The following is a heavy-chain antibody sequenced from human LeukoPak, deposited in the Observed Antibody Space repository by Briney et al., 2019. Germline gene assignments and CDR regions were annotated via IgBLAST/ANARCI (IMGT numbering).Heavy chain of an antibody. CDR1: GFTFSSYG. CDR3: ARVRQQLYYFDY. J-gene: IGHJ4*02. Sequence: GGSLRLSCAASGFTFSSYGMHWVRQAPGKGLEWVAFIQYDGGDKFYADSVKGRFTLSRDNSKNTLYLQMNSLRVEDTAVYYCARVRQQLYYFDYWGQGTLVTVSS. CDR2: IQYDGGDK. D-gene: IGHD6-13*01. V-gene: IGHV3-30*02.